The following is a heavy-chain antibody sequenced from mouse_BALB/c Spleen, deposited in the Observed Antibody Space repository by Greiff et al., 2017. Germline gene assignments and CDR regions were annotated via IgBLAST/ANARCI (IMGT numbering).Heavy chain of an antibody. J-gene: IGHJ4*01. CDR3: ARHYRYAMDY. CDR1: GYTFTSYW. CDR2: IAPGSGST. V-gene: IGHV1S41*01. Sequence: DLVKPGASVKLSCKASGYTFTSYWINWIKQRPGQGLEWIGRIAPGSGSTYYNEMFKGKATLTVDTSSSTAYIQLSSLSSEDSAVYFCARHYRYAMDYGGKGTSVSVSS. D-gene: IGHD2-14*01.